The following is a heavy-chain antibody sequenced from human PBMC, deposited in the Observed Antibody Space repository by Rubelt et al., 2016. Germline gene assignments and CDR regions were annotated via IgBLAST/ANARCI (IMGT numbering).Heavy chain of an antibody. D-gene: IGHD2/OR15-2a*01. V-gene: IGHV3-30*04. CDR2: ISYDGSNK. CDR1: GFTFTSYA. CDR3: LSSLADFDY. Sequence: GRSLRLSCAASGFTFTSYAMHWVRQAPGKGLEWVAVISYDGSNKYYADSVKGRFTISRDNSKKTLFLQMNSLRAEDTAVYYCLSSLADFDYWGQGTLVTVSS. J-gene: IGHJ4*02.